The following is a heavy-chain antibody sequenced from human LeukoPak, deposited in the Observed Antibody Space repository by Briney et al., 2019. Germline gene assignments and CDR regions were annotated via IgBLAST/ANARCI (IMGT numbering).Heavy chain of an antibody. V-gene: IGHV3-23*01. Sequence: GGSLRLSCAASGFTFSNYAMSWVRQAPGRGLEWVSAISGSGGSTYYADSVKGRFTISRDNSKNTLYLQMNSLRAEDTAVYYCASEGRVVILNSFFDYWGQGTLVTVSS. CDR1: GFTFSNYA. CDR2: ISGSGGST. J-gene: IGHJ4*02. CDR3: ASEGRVVILNSFFDY. D-gene: IGHD3-3*01.